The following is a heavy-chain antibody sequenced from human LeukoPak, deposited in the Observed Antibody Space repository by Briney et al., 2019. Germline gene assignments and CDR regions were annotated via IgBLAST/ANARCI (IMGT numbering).Heavy chain of an antibody. Sequence: SETLSLTCTVSGGSITSSNYYCVWIRQPPGKGLEWVGSIYYGGNTYSNPSLGSRAAISVDTSRNQFSLKLSSLTAADTAVYYCARRGHIKTPPVWGQGTLVTVSS. CDR2: IYYGGNT. V-gene: IGHV4-39*01. CDR1: GGSITSSNYY. D-gene: IGHD4-23*01. CDR3: ARRGHIKTPPV. J-gene: IGHJ4*02.